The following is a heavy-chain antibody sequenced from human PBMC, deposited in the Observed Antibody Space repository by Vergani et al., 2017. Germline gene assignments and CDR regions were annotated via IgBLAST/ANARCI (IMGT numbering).Heavy chain of an antibody. CDR1: GDSISSNNC. J-gene: IGHJ5*02. Sequence: QVQLQESGPGLVKPPGTLSLTCAVSGDSISSNNCWTWVRQPPGKGLEWIGEICHTEDTKYSPSLKSRVTVSVDGSRNLFSLRLNSVPAADTAVYYCARTLSGSNGWFDPWGQGTLVTVSS. CDR2: ICHTEDT. CDR3: ARTLSGSNGWFDP. V-gene: IGHV4-4*03. D-gene: IGHD1-26*01.